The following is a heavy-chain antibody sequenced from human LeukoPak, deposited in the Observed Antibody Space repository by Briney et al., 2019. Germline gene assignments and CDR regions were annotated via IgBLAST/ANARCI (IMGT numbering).Heavy chain of an antibody. Sequence: SETLSFTCTVSGGSISSYYWSWIRQPPGKGLEWIGYIYYSGSTNYNPSLKSRVTISVDTSKNQFSLKLSSVTAADTAVYYCARADIVVVPAAYYYYMDVWGKGTTVTVSS. D-gene: IGHD2-2*01. CDR3: ARADIVVVPAAYYYYMDV. J-gene: IGHJ6*03. CDR2: IYYSGST. CDR1: GGSISSYY. V-gene: IGHV4-59*01.